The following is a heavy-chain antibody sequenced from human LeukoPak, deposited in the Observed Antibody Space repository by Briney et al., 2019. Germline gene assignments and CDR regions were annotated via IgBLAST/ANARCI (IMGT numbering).Heavy chain of an antibody. CDR2: IKEDGSGE. V-gene: IGHV3-7*01. CDR3: ARDFGPGALAWGAFDV. CDR1: GFTFTSYW. J-gene: IGHJ3*01. Sequence: GGSLRLSCVASGFTFTSYWMAWVRQTPGKGLEWVADIKEDGSGEYYVESVKGRFTISRDNAKKSLYLQMNSLRAEDTAVYYCARDFGPGALAWGAFDVWAQGTMVIVSS. D-gene: IGHD3-3*01.